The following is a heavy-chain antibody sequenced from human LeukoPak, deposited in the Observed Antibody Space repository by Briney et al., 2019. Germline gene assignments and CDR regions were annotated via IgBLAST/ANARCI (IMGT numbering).Heavy chain of an antibody. CDR2: IYYSGST. D-gene: IGHD4-17*01. CDR1: GGSISSYY. J-gene: IGHJ4*02. V-gene: IGHV4-59*08. CDR3: ARSTTNYGDDY. Sequence: PSETLSLTCTASGGSISSYYWSWIRQPPGKGLEWIGYIYYSGSTNYNPSLKSRVTISVDTSKNQFSLKLSSVTAADTAVYYCARSTTNYGDDYWGQGTLVTVSS.